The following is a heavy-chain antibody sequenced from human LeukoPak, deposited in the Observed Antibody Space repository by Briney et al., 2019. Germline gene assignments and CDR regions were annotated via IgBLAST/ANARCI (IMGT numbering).Heavy chain of an antibody. CDR1: GFTVSSHY. J-gene: IGHJ3*02. V-gene: IGHV3-53*01. Sequence: GGSLRLSCAASGFTVSSHYMSWVRQAPGKGLEWVSIIYSGGSTYNADSVKGRFTISRDNSKNTLYLQMNSLRAEDTAVYYCARAKNRIAVAGTGAFDIWGQGTRVTVSS. CDR3: ARAKNRIAVAGTGAFDI. D-gene: IGHD6-19*01. CDR2: IYSGGST.